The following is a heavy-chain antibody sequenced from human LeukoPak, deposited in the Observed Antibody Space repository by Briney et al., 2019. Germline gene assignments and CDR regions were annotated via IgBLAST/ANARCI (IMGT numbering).Heavy chain of an antibody. CDR3: AKSSGSYYFSDAFDI. CDR1: GFTFSSYW. V-gene: IGHV3-7*01. J-gene: IGHJ3*02. Sequence: PGGSLRLSCAASGFTFSSYWMSWVRQAPGKGLEWVANIKQDGSEKYYVDSVKGRFTISRDNAKNSLYLQMNSLRAEDTAVYYCAKSSGSYYFSDAFDIWGQGTMVTVSS. CDR2: IKQDGSEK. D-gene: IGHD1-26*01.